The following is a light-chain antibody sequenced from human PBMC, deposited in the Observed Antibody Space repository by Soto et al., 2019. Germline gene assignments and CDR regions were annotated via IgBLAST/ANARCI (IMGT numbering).Light chain of an antibody. Sequence: AIRMTQSPSSFSASTGDRVTITCRASQGFSSYLAWYQQKPGKAPNLLIYAASTLQSGVPSRFSGSGSGADFTLTISCLQSEDFATYYCQQYYSYPRTFGQGTKVEIK. CDR2: AAS. V-gene: IGKV1-8*01. CDR1: QGFSSY. CDR3: QQYYSYPRT. J-gene: IGKJ1*01.